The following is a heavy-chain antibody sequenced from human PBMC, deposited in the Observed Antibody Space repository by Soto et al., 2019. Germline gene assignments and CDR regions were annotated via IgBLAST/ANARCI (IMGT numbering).Heavy chain of an antibody. Sequence: PGGSLRLSCAASGFTVSSNYMSWVRQAPGKGLEWVSVIYSGGSTYYADSVKGRFTISRDNSKNTLYLQMNSLRAEDTAVYYCARASSGYDFWSGYYINWGQGTLVTVS. CDR1: GFTVSSNY. CDR3: ARASSGYDFWSGYYIN. D-gene: IGHD3-3*01. CDR2: IYSGGST. V-gene: IGHV3-53*01. J-gene: IGHJ4*02.